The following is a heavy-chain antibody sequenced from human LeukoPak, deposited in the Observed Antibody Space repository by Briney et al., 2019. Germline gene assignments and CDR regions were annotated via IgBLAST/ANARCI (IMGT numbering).Heavy chain of an antibody. CDR1: GYTFTRYT. Sequence: ASVTVSCKASGYTFTRYTVHWVRQAPGQRLEWMGRINADDGDTKYSQKFEDRVTITKDTSASTVYMEVSSLTSEDTAVYYCARDRCAGGGGDCYPMDGMDVWGQGTTVTVSS. CDR2: INADDGDT. J-gene: IGHJ6*02. V-gene: IGHV1-3*01. CDR3: ARDRCAGGGGDCYPMDGMDV. D-gene: IGHD2-21*02.